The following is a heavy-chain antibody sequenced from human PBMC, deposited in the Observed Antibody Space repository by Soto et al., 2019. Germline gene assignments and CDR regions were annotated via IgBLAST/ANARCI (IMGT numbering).Heavy chain of an antibody. CDR1: GGTFSSYA. CDR3: ASDTSGIVVVPAAPFDY. V-gene: IGHV1-69*06. J-gene: IGHJ4*02. D-gene: IGHD2-2*01. Sequence: QVQLVQSGAEVNKPGSSVKVSCKASGGTFSSYAISWVRQAPGQWLEWMGRIIPIFGTAKSAQKFQGRVTITAAKSTSTTHMELTSLRSEDTAVYYCASDTSGIVVVPAAPFDYCGQGTLVTVSS. CDR2: IIPIFGTA.